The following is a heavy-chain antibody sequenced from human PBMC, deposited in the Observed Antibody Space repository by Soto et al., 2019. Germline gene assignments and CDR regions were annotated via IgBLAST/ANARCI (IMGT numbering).Heavy chain of an antibody. CDR2: ISSRSSTI. J-gene: IGHJ4*02. CDR1: GFTFSSYS. CDR3: ARGLGELPLRPVDY. V-gene: IGHV3-48*01. D-gene: IGHD3-10*01. Sequence: PGGSLRLSCAASGFTFSSYSMNWVRQAPGKGLEWVSYISSRSSTIYYADSVKGRFTISRDNSKNTLYLQMNSLRTEDTAVYYCARGLGELPLRPVDYWGQGTLVTVSS.